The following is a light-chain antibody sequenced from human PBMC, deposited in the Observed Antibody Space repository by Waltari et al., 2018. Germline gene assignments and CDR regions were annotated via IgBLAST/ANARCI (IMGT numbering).Light chain of an antibody. CDR3: QQYDKIPLT. Sequence: DIQLTQSPSFLSASVGDRVTITCRASQDITSFLAWYQQKPGKAPKLLIFAASTLQGGVPSRFSGSGSGTEFSLTISSLLPEDFATYYCQQYDKIPLTFGGGTKV. CDR2: AAS. CDR1: QDITSF. J-gene: IGKJ4*01. V-gene: IGKV1-9*01.